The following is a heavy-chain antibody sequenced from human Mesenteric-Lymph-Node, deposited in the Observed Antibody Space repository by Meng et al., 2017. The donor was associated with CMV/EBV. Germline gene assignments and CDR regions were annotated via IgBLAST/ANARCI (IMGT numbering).Heavy chain of an antibody. D-gene: IGHD3-10*01. J-gene: IGHJ6*02. Sequence: SETLSLTCTVSGGSISSSSYYWGWIRQPPGKGLEWIGSIYYSGSTYYNPSLKSRVTISVDTSKNQFSLKLSAVTAADTAVYYCAREVKGLWFGEPNYGMDVWGQGTTVTVSS. CDR2: IYYSGST. CDR3: AREVKGLWFGEPNYGMDV. CDR1: GGSISSSSYY. V-gene: IGHV4-39*07.